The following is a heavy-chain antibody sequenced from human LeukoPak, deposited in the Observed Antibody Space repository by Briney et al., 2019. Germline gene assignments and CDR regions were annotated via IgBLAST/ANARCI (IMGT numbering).Heavy chain of an antibody. CDR1: GFTFSSYA. CDR3: AKMGPRYFDWSVDF. Sequence: PGGSLRLSCAASGFTFSSYAMSWVRQAPGKGLEWVSTISGSGGSTYYADSVRGRFTISRDNSENTLSLQMNSLRAEDTAVYYCAKMGPRYFDWSVDFWGQGTLVTVSS. J-gene: IGHJ4*02. V-gene: IGHV3-23*01. CDR2: ISGSGGST. D-gene: IGHD3-9*01.